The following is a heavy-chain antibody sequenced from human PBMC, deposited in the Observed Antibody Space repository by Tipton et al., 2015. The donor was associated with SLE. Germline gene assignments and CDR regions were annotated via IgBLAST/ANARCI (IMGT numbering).Heavy chain of an antibody. Sequence: LRLSCAVSGYSITSGSYWGWIRQPPGKGLEWIGSISYTGSTYYNPSLKSRVTISVDMSKNQFSLKLTSVTTADTAVYYCATSPLTLWGQGTLVTVSS. J-gene: IGHJ4*02. CDR3: ATSPLTL. V-gene: IGHV4-38-2*01. CDR2: ISYTGST. CDR1: GYSITSGSY. D-gene: IGHD2-2*01.